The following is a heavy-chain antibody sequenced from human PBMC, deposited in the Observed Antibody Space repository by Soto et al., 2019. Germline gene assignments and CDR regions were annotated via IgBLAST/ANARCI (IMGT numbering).Heavy chain of an antibody. CDR2: IYSGGST. CDR3: ARGPGYSYGYGPYSSSWEIYYYYGMDV. Sequence: GGSLRLSCAASGFTVSSNYMSWVRQAPGKGLEWVSVIYSGGSTYYADSVKGRFTISRDNSKNTLYLQMNSLRAEDTAVYYCARGPGYSYGYGPYSSSWEIYYYYGMDVWGQGTTVTVSS. CDR1: GFTVSSNY. D-gene: IGHD5-18*01. V-gene: IGHV3-53*01. J-gene: IGHJ6*02.